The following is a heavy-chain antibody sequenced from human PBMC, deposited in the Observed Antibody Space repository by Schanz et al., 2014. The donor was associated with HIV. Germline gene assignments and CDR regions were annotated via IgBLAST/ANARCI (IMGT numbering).Heavy chain of an antibody. D-gene: IGHD3-3*01. V-gene: IGHV3-53*01. J-gene: IGHJ4*02. CDR2: IYSGGST. Sequence: EVQLVESGGGLIQPGGSLRLSCAASGLILRSNYMNWVRQAPGKGLEWISVIYSGGSTYYAESVKGRLTISRDNSKDTVYLQLNSLQTXXXAVYYCARVDLRSPYYFDYWGQGTLVTVSS. CDR1: GLILRSNY. CDR3: ARVDLRSPYYFDY.